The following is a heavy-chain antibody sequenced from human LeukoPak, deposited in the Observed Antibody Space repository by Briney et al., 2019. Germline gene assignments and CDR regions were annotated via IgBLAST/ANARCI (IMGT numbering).Heavy chain of an antibody. J-gene: IGHJ4*02. Sequence: QPGRSLRLSCAASGISFSSYGMQRVRQAPGKGLEWVAGIWSDGSEKYFADSVKGRFSITRDNSKSMLYLQMNSLRAEDTAVYYCARDVSSGYLGFDYWGQGTLVTVSS. CDR1: GISFSSYG. CDR3: ARDVSSGYLGFDY. CDR2: IWSDGSEK. V-gene: IGHV3-33*01. D-gene: IGHD3-22*01.